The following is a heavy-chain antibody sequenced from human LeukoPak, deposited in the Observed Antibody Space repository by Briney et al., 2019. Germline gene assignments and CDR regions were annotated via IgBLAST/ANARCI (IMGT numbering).Heavy chain of an antibody. CDR3: AREVVPVIHTPQVNYGMDV. Sequence: SVKVSCKASGGTFSSYAISWVRKAPGQGLEWMGRIIPILGIANYAQKFQGRVTITADKSTSTAYMGLSSLRSEDTAVYYCAREVVPVIHTPQVNYGMDVWGQGTTVTVSS. J-gene: IGHJ6*02. V-gene: IGHV1-69*04. CDR1: GGTFSSYA. CDR2: IIPILGIA. D-gene: IGHD3-16*02.